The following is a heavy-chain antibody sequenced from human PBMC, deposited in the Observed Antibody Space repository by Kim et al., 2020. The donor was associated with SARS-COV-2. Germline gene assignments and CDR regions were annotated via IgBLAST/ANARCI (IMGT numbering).Heavy chain of an antibody. V-gene: IGHV4-34*01. J-gene: IGHJ5*02. CDR2: INHSGST. Sequence: SETLSLTCAVYGGSFSGYYWSWIRQPPGKGLEWIGEINHSGSTNYNPSLKSRVTISVDTSKNQFSLKLSSVTPADTAWYYWWPRRPYGGKPTTEANWFYP. CDR1: GGSFSGYY. CDR3: WPRRPYGGKPTTEANWFYP. D-gene: IGHD4-17*01.